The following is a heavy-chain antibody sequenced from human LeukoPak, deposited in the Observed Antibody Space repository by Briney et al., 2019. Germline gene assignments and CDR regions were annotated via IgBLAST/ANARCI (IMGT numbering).Heavy chain of an antibody. D-gene: IGHD1-26*01. CDR2: INPNSGGT. Sequence: EASVKVSCKASGYTFTGYYMHWVRQAPGQGLEWMGWINPNSGGTNYAQKFQGRVTMTRDTSISTAYMELSRLRPDDTAVYYCARGGSYWSGYYYGMDVWGQGTTVTVSS. J-gene: IGHJ6*02. V-gene: IGHV1-2*02. CDR1: GYTFTGYY. CDR3: ARGGSYWSGYYYGMDV.